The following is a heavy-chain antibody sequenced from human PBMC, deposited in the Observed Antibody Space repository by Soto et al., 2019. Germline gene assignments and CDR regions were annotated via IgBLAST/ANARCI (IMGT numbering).Heavy chain of an antibody. Sequence: PSETLSLTCTVSGDSISSSSYYWGWIRQPPGKGLEWIASIYYSGSTYYNPSLNSRVTMSVDMSKSQFSLKLSSVTAADTAVYFCARVISSSSSLGLRYYYYGMDVWGQGTTVTVSS. J-gene: IGHJ6*02. CDR1: GDSISSSSYY. V-gene: IGHV4-39*01. D-gene: IGHD6-6*01. CDR3: ARVISSSSSLGLRYYYYGMDV. CDR2: IYYSGST.